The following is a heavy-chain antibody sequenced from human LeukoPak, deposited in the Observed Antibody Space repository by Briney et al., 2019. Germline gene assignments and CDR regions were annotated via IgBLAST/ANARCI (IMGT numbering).Heavy chain of an antibody. Sequence: GGSLRLSCAASGFTFSSYEMNWVRQAPGKGLEWVSYISSSGSTIYYADSVKGRFTISRDNAKNLLYLQMNSLRAEDTAVYYCARFYGDETYFDYWGQGTLVTVSS. CDR2: ISSSGSTI. D-gene: IGHD4-17*01. V-gene: IGHV3-48*03. CDR1: GFTFSSYE. J-gene: IGHJ4*02. CDR3: ARFYGDETYFDY.